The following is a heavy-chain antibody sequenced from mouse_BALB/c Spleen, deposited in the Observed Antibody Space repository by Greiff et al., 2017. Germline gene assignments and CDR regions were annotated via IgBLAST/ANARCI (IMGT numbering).Heavy chain of an antibody. J-gene: IGHJ2*01. CDR3: AREGGYPFDY. CDR2: ISYDGSN. V-gene: IGHV3-6*02. D-gene: IGHD2-2*01. CDR1: GYSITSGYY. Sequence: VQLQQSGPGLVKPSQSLSLTCSVTGYSITSGYYWNWIRQFPGNKLEWMGYISYDGSNNYNPSLKNRISITRDTSKNQFFLKLNSVTTEDTATYYCAREGGYPFDYWGQGTTLTVSS.